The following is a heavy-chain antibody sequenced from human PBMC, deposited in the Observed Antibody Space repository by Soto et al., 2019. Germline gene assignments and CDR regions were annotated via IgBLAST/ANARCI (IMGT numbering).Heavy chain of an antibody. CDR1: GVTFSSYS. J-gene: IGHJ4*02. Sequence: EVQLVESGGGLVQPGGSLRLSCAASGVTFSSYSMNWVRQAPGKGLEWVSYISGSSSMIYYADSVKGRFTISRDNAKNSLYLQMNRLRAEDTAVYYCARDLNPRQEMLYALLGYWGQGTLVTVSS. V-gene: IGHV3-48*01. CDR3: ARDLNPRQEMLYALLGY. CDR2: ISGSSSMI. D-gene: IGHD2-8*01.